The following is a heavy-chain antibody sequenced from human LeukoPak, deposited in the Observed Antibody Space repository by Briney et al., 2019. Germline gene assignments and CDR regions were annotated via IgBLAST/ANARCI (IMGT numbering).Heavy chain of an antibody. CDR2: FDPNSGGT. J-gene: IGHJ3*02. V-gene: IGHV1-2*02. Sequence: ASVKVSCKASVYTFTGYYINWVRQAPGQGLEWMGWFDPNSGGTNYAQKFQARVTMTRDTSISTAYMELRSLRSDDTAVYYCARALLTADAFDIWGQGTMVTVSS. CDR1: VYTFTGYY. D-gene: IGHD7-27*01. CDR3: ARALLTADAFDI.